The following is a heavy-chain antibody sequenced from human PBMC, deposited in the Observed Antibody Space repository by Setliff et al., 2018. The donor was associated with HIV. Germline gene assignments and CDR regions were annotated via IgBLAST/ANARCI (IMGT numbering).Heavy chain of an antibody. CDR1: GGSISSYY. V-gene: IGHV4-4*07. CDR2: IYTSGST. J-gene: IGHJ3*02. D-gene: IGHD3-22*01. Sequence: PSETLSLTCTVSGGSISSYYWSWIRQPAGKGLEWIGRIYTSGSTNYNPSLKSRVTMSVDTSKNQFSLKLSSMTAADTAVYYCAAVKDYYDSSGVEAFDIWGQGTMVTVSS. CDR3: AAVKDYYDSSGVEAFDI.